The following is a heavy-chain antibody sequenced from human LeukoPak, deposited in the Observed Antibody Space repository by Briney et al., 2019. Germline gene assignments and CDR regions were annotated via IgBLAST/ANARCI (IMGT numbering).Heavy chain of an antibody. CDR1: GYTFTGYY. CDR3: ARVTLLRGLDD. J-gene: IGHJ4*02. D-gene: IGHD3-10*01. CDR2: INPNSGGT. Sequence: ASVKVSCKASGYTFTGYYMHWVRQAPGQGLEWMGWINPNSGGTNYAQKFQGRVTMTRATSINTAYMELSRLNSDDTAIYFCARVTLLRGLDDWGQGTLVTVSS. V-gene: IGHV1-2*02.